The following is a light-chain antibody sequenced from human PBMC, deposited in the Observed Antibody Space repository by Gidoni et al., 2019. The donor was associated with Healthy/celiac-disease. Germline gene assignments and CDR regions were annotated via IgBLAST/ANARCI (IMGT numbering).Light chain of an antibody. CDR2: LGS. CDR1: QSLLHSNGYNY. V-gene: IGKV2-28*01. J-gene: IGKJ2*02. CDR3: MQALQTPST. Sequence: LPVTPGEPASISCRSSQSLLHSNGYNYLDWYLQKPGQSPQLLIDLGSNRASGVPDRFSGSGSGTDFTLKISRDQAEDVGVYYCMQALQTPSTFGQGTKLEIK.